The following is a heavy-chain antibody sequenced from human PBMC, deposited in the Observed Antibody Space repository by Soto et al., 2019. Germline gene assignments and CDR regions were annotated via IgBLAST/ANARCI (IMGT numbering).Heavy chain of an antibody. Sequence: EVQLVESGGGLVQPGGSLRLSCAASGFTFSSYSMNWVRQAPGKGLEWVSYISSSSSTIYYADSVKGRFTISRDNAKNSLYLQMNSLRAEDTAVYYCARDNGYCSGGSCGRDAFDIWGQGTMVTVSS. CDR1: GFTFSSYS. CDR3: ARDNGYCSGGSCGRDAFDI. CDR2: ISSSSSTI. J-gene: IGHJ3*02. V-gene: IGHV3-48*01. D-gene: IGHD2-15*01.